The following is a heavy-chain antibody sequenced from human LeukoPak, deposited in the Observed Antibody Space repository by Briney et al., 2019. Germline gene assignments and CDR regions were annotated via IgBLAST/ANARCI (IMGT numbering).Heavy chain of an antibody. CDR3: ARVHYYDGSDYSTSNWFDP. V-gene: IGHV4-38-2*02. J-gene: IGHJ5*02. Sequence: PSETLSLTCSISGYSISSGYFWGWIRQPPGKGLEWIGNIHHDGITYYNPSLKSRVTISLDPSKNQFSLKLTSVAAADTALYHCARVHYYDGSDYSTSNWFDPWGQGTLVTVSS. CDR2: IHHDGIT. D-gene: IGHD3-22*01. CDR1: GYSISSGYF.